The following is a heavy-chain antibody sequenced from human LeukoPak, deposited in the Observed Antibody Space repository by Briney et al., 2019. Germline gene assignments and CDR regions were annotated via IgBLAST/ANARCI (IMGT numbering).Heavy chain of an antibody. CDR3: AREGSFYGTRDF. CDR2: IFKAGTT. CDR1: GDSMSTGTYY. J-gene: IGHJ4*02. V-gene: IGHV4-61*02. D-gene: IGHD1-14*01. Sequence: SQTLSLTCTVSGDSMSTGTYYWSWIRQPAGTGLEWIGRIFKAGTTYYNPSLTSRATISIDTSKNQFFLNVTSVTAADTAVYYCAREGSFYGTRDFWGQGTLVSVSP.